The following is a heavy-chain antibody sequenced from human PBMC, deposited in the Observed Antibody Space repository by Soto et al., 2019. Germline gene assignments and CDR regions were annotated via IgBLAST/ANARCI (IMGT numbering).Heavy chain of an antibody. D-gene: IGHD3-22*01. CDR3: ARGGYYDSSGSRNYHYYDMDA. CDR1: GYTFNSYG. CDR2: ISPYDDNT. V-gene: IGHV1-18*01. J-gene: IGHJ6*02. Sequence: QVQLVQSGTEVKKPGASVKVSCKASGYTFNSYGISWVRQAPGQGLEWMGWISPYDDNTNYAQNLQGRVTMTTDTSTRTVYMELRSLRSDDTAVYYCARGGYYDSSGSRNYHYYDMDAWGQGTTVTVS.